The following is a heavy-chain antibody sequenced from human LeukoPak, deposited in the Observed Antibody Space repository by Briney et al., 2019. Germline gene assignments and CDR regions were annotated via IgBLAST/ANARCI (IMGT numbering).Heavy chain of an antibody. CDR2: IYPGDSET. Sequence: PGESLKISCKGSGYSFTSYWIGWVRQMPGKGLEWMGIIYPGDSETKYSPSFQDQVTISADKSMSTAYLQWSSLKASDTAIYYCARHLRTIGITSPYYYMDVWGKGTTVTVSS. CDR1: GYSFTSYW. CDR3: ARHLRTIGITSPYYYMDV. J-gene: IGHJ6*03. V-gene: IGHV5-51*01. D-gene: IGHD1-1*01.